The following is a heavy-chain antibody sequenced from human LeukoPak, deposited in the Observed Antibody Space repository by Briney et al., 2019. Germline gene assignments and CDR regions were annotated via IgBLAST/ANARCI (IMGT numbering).Heavy chain of an antibody. D-gene: IGHD6-13*01. J-gene: IGHJ4*02. CDR2: INSDGSST. V-gene: IGHV3-74*01. CDR1: GFTFSSYW. CDR3: ARSTGGGSSSY. Sequence: PGGSLRLSCAASGFTFSSYWMQWVRQVPGKGLLWVSRINSDGSSTSYADSVKGRFTISRDNAKNTVYLQMNSLRVEDTAVYYYARSTGGGSSSYWGQGTLVTVSS.